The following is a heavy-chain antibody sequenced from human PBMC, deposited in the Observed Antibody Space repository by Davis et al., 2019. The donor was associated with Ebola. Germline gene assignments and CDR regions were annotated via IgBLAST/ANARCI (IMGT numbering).Heavy chain of an antibody. CDR1: GFTFSSYS. D-gene: IGHD6-19*01. Sequence: PGGSLRLSCAASGFTFSSYSMNWVRQAPGKGLEWVSSISSSSSYIYYADSVKGRFTISRDNAKNSLYLQMNSLRAEDTAVYYCARESMGSGWSKFDYWGQGTLVTVSS. CDR2: ISSSSSYI. CDR3: ARESMGSGWSKFDY. J-gene: IGHJ4*02. V-gene: IGHV3-21*01.